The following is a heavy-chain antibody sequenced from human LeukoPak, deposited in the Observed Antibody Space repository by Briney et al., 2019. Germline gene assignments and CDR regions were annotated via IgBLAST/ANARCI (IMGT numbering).Heavy chain of an antibody. Sequence: TGGSLRLSCAASGFTFSSYEMNWVRQAPGKGLEWVSYISSSGSTIYYADSVKGRFTISRDNAKNSLYLQMNSLRAEDTAVYYCARGRGSGSYYNAGVDYWGQGTLVTVSS. CDR3: ARGRGSGSYYNAGVDY. CDR1: GFTFSSYE. CDR2: ISSSGSTI. D-gene: IGHD3-10*01. V-gene: IGHV3-48*03. J-gene: IGHJ4*02.